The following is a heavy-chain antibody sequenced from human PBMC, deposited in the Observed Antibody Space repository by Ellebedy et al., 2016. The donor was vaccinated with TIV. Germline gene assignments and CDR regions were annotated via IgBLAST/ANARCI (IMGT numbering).Heavy chain of an antibody. Sequence: GESLKISCAASGFTFSSYWMHWVRQGPGKGLVWASRINSDGSSPSYADSVKGRFTISRDNAKNTLYLQMNSLRAEDTAVYYCAATKETSYDFWSGYNGINNWFDPWGQGTLVTVSS. D-gene: IGHD3-3*01. V-gene: IGHV3-74*01. CDR2: INSDGSSP. J-gene: IGHJ5*02. CDR1: GFTFSSYW. CDR3: AATKETSYDFWSGYNGINNWFDP.